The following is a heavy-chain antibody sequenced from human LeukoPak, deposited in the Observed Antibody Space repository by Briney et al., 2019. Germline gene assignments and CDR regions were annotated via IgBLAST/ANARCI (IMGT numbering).Heavy chain of an antibody. CDR2: IWYDGSNK. V-gene: IGHV3-33*01. Sequence: GGSLRLSCAASGFTFSSYGMHWVRQAPGKGLEWVAVIWYDGSNKYYADSVKGRFTISRDNSKNTLYLQMNSLRAEDTAVYYCARGQNRDGYNEMDAFDIWGQGTMVTVSS. CDR3: ARGQNRDGYNEMDAFDI. CDR1: GFTFSSYG. D-gene: IGHD5-24*01. J-gene: IGHJ3*02.